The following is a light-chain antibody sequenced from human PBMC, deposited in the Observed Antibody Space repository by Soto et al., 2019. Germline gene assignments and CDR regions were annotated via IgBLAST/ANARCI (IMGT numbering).Light chain of an antibody. CDR2: DSN. Sequence: QSVLTQPPSVSAAPGQKVTISCSGSSSNIGNNYVAWYQQLPGTAPKLLIYDSNKRPSGIPDRFSGSKSGTSATLVITGLQTGDEADYFCGAWDSSLSAGYYVFGTGTKVT. V-gene: IGLV1-51*01. CDR1: SSNIGNNY. J-gene: IGLJ1*01. CDR3: GAWDSSLSAGYYV.